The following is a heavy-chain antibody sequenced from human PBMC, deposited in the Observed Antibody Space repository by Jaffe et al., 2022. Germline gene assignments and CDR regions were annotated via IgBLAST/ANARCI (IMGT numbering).Heavy chain of an antibody. CDR2: INPNSGGT. CDR1: GYTFTGYY. CDR3: ASLLDWLFEHDAFDI. D-gene: IGHD3-9*01. J-gene: IGHJ3*02. Sequence: QVQLVQSGAEVKKPGASVKVSCKASGYTFTGYYMHWVRQAPGQGLEWMGWINPNSGGTNYAQKFQGRVTMTRDTSISTAYMELSRLRSDDTAVYYCASLLDWLFEHDAFDIWGQGTMVTVSS. V-gene: IGHV1-2*02.